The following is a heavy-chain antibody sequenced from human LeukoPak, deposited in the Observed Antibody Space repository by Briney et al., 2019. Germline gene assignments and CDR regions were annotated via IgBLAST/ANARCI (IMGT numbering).Heavy chain of an antibody. J-gene: IGHJ4*02. CDR3: ARNYYGSSGRGY. D-gene: IGHD3-22*01. CDR2: ISGSGGST. V-gene: IGHV3-23*01. Sequence: GGSLRPSCAASGFTFNSYAMSWVRQAPGKGLEWVSAISGSGGSTYYADSVKGRFTISRDNAKNSLYLQMNSLRAEDTAVYYCARNYYGSSGRGYWGQGTLVTVSS. CDR1: GFTFNSYA.